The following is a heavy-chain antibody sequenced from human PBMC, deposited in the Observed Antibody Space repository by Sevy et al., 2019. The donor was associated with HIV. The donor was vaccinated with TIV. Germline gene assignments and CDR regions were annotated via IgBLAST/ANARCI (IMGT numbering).Heavy chain of an antibody. Sequence: SETLSLTCTVSGGSIISSTYYWGWIRQPPGKGLEWFGRVYYSGSTYYNPSLRSRVTISVDMFKDHFPLKLSSVTAADTAVYDCARRGAGPAFDVWGQGTMVTVSS. D-gene: IGHD3-10*01. V-gene: IGHV4-39*02. J-gene: IGHJ3*01. CDR2: VYYSGST. CDR1: GGSIISSTYY. CDR3: ARRGAGPAFDV.